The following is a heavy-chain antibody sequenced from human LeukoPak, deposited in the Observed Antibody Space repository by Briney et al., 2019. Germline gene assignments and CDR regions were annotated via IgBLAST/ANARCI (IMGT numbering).Heavy chain of an antibody. CDR2: IVVGSGNT. D-gene: IGHD3-22*01. V-gene: IGHV1-58*02. CDR3: AADAHNYYDSSGHYLAAFDI. CDR1: GFTFTSSA. Sequence: SVKVSCKASGFTFTSSAMQWVRQARGQRLEWIGWIVVGSGNTNYAQKFQERVTITRDMSTSTAYMELSSLRSEDTAVYYCAADAHNYYDSSGHYLAAFDIWGQGTMVTVSS. J-gene: IGHJ3*02.